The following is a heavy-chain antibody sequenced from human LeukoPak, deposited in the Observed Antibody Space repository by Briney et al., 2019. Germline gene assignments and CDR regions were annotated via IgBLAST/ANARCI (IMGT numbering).Heavy chain of an antibody. J-gene: IGHJ6*03. D-gene: IGHD3-22*01. Sequence: ASVKVSCKASGGTFSSYAISWVRQAPGQGLEWMGGIIPIFGTANYAQRFQGRVTITADKSTSTAYMELSSLRSEDTAVYYCAGGGYYYDSSGYYLKDYYMDVWGKGTTVTVSS. CDR2: IIPIFGTA. CDR1: GGTFSSYA. V-gene: IGHV1-69*06. CDR3: AGGGYYYDSSGYYLKDYYMDV.